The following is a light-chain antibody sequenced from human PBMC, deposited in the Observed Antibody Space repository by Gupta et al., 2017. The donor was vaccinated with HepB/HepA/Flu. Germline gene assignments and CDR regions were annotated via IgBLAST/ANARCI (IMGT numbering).Light chain of an antibody. CDR1: QSVNNY. J-gene: IGKJ4*01. CDR2: DAS. Sequence: EIVLTQFPATLSLSPGERATLSCRASQSVNNYLAWYQLKPGQAPRLLIYDASIRATGIPARFSGSGAGTDFNLTITTREHEDFAVYFCQQRTNWPPQLTFGGGTKVEIK. V-gene: IGKV3-11*01. CDR3: QQRTNWPPQLT.